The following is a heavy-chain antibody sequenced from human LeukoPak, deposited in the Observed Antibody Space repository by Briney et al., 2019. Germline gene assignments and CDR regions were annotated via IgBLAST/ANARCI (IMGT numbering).Heavy chain of an antibody. CDR1: GFTFSSYA. V-gene: IGHV3-23*01. CDR2: ISGSGGST. J-gene: IGHJ4*02. Sequence: PGGSLRLSCAASGFTFSSYAMSWVRQAPGKGLEWVSAISGSGGSTYYADSVKGRFTISRDNSKNTLYLQMNSLRAEDTAVYYCAKAGWWIQLWSPRTSRYFDYWGQGTLVTVSS. CDR3: AKAGWWIQLWSPRTSRYFDY. D-gene: IGHD5-18*01.